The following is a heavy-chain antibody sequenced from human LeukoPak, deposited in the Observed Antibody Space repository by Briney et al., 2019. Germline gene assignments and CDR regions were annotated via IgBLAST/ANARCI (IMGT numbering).Heavy chain of an antibody. CDR1: GCTFTSYA. V-gene: IGHV7-4-1*02. CDR2: INTNTGNP. D-gene: IGHD6-13*01. Sequence: GASVKVSCKASGCTFTSYAMNWVRQAPGQGLEWMGWINTNTGNPTYAQGFTGRFVFSLDTSVSTAYLQISSLKAEDTAVYYCARGSSSSWYGYYYYYYMDVWGKGTTVTVSS. CDR3: ARGSSSSWYGYYYYYYMDV. J-gene: IGHJ6*03.